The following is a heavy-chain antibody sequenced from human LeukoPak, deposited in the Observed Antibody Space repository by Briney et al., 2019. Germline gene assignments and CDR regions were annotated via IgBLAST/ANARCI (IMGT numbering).Heavy chain of an antibody. CDR1: GGSISSYY. J-gene: IGHJ4*02. V-gene: IGHV4-59*01. Sequence: SETLSLTCTVSGGSISSYYWSWIRQPPGKGLEWIGYIYYSGSTNYNPSLKSRVTISVDTSKNQFSLKLSSVTAADTAVYYCARVSRYYYDSSGYYYPLDYLDYWGQGTLVTVSS. CDR2: IYYSGST. CDR3: ARVSRYYYDSSGYYYPLDYLDY. D-gene: IGHD3-22*01.